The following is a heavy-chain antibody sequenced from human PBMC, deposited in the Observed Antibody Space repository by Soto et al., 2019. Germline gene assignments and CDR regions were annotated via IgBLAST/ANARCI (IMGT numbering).Heavy chain of an antibody. J-gene: IGHJ4*02. V-gene: IGHV4-59*01. CDR1: GGSMSGYY. Sequence: QVQLQESGPGLVKPSETLSRTCSVSGGSMSGYYWSCVRLAPGKSLERTGSVNYTGSTNYNHSFQSRVSMSVDTYNKHFSLSLSLVTAADTAVYFCARSIAVPSGHIDHWGQGIRVPISS. CDR2: VNYTGST. CDR3: ARSIAVPSGHIDH. D-gene: IGHD6-6*01.